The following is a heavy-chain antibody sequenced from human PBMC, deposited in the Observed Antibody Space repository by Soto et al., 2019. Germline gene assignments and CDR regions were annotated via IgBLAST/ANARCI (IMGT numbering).Heavy chain of an antibody. Sequence: PGGSLRLSCAASGFTFSSYAMSWVRQAPGKGLEWVSAISGSGGSTYYADSVKGRFTISRDNSKNTLYLQMNSLRAEDTAVYYCAKEGVGLLWFGEPVWTGYYYGMDVWGQGTTVTVSS. CDR2: ISGSGGST. CDR1: GFTFSSYA. V-gene: IGHV3-23*01. D-gene: IGHD3-10*01. J-gene: IGHJ6*02. CDR3: AKEGVGLLWFGEPVWTGYYYGMDV.